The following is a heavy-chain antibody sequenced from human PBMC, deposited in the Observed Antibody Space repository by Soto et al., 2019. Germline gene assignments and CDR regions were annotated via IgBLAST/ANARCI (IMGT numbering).Heavy chain of an antibody. V-gene: IGHV3-23*01. J-gene: IGHJ4*02. CDR2: ISGSGGST. CDR1: GFTFSNAW. Sequence: GGSLRLSCAASGFTFSNAWMNWVRQAPGKGLEWVSAISGSGGSTYYADSVKGRFTISRDNSKNTLYLQMNSLRAEDTAVYYCAKDRFFDYWGQGTLVTVSS. CDR3: AKDRFFDY.